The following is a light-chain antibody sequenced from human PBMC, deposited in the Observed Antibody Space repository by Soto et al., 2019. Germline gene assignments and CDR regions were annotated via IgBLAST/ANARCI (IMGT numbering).Light chain of an antibody. Sequence: QSALTQPASVSGSPGQSITIYCTGISSDVGFYNYVSWYQQHPGKAPKLMIYDVSNRPSGVSNRFSGSKSANTASLTISGLQAEDEADYYCSSYTSSTTVVFGGGTKLTVL. CDR1: SSDVGFYNY. J-gene: IGLJ2*01. CDR2: DVS. CDR3: SSYTSSTTVV. V-gene: IGLV2-14*01.